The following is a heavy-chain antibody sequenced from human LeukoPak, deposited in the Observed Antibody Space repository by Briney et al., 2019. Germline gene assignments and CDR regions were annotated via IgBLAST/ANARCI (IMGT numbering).Heavy chain of an antibody. J-gene: IGHJ3*02. CDR1: GGSINNFY. V-gene: IGHV4-59*08. D-gene: IGHD5-18*01. CDR3: ARQPAATAAFDI. Sequence: SETLSLTRTVSGGSINNFYWSCIRRPPGNRLELIGYIYYSGGDMNYNPSLKSRLTISVDTYKNQISLMLTSMTAADTAVYYCARQPAATAAFDIWAQGTMVTVSS. CDR2: IYYSGGDM.